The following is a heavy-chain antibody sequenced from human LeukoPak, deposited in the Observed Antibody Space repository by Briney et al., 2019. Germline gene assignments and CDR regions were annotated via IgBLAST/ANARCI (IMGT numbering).Heavy chain of an antibody. Sequence: PSETLSLTCTVSGGSISSYYWSWIRQPPGKGLEWIGYIYYSGSANYNPSLKSRVTISVDTSKNQFSLKLSSVTAADTAVYYCARGLRDYYDSSGLDAFDIWGQGTMVTVSS. CDR2: IYYSGSA. CDR1: GGSISSYY. D-gene: IGHD3-22*01. J-gene: IGHJ3*02. V-gene: IGHV4-59*01. CDR3: ARGLRDYYDSSGLDAFDI.